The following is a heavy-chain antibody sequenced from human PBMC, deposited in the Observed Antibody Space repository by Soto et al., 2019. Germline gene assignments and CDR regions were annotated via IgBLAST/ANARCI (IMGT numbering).Heavy chain of an antibody. D-gene: IGHD2-15*01. CDR2: ISGSGGST. CDR1: GFTFSSYA. J-gene: IGHJ4*02. V-gene: IGHV3-23*01. Sequence: GGSLRLSCAASGFTFSSYAMSWVRQAPGKGLEWVSAISGSGGSTYYADSVKGRFTISRDNSKNTLYLQMNSLRAEDTAVYYCAKDDVVVVAATLNPVYFDYWGQGTLVTVSS. CDR3: AKDDVVVVAATLNPVYFDY.